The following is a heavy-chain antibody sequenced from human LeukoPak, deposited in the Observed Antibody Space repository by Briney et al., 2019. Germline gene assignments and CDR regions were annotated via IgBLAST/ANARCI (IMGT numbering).Heavy chain of an antibody. J-gene: IGHJ4*02. Sequence: PGGSLRLSCAASGITFSSYTMNWVRQAPGKGLVWVSSISTSSSYIYYADSVRGRFTISRDNTKNSLYLQTNRLRAEDTAVYYCARRYGDYVGSFEYWGQGTLVTVSS. CDR1: GITFSSYT. V-gene: IGHV3-21*01. D-gene: IGHD4-17*01. CDR3: ARRYGDYVGSFEY. CDR2: ISTSSSYI.